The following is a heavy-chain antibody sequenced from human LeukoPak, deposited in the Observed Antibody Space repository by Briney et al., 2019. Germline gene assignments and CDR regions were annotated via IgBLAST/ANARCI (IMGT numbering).Heavy chain of an antibody. Sequence: GGSLRLSCAASGFTFSDYYMSWIRQAPGRGLEWVSYISSSSSYTNYADSVKGRFTISRDNAKNSLYLQMNSLRAEDTAVYYCARELIAAAGNDYWGQGTLVTVSS. CDR2: ISSSSSYT. CDR1: GFTFSDYY. V-gene: IGHV3-11*06. D-gene: IGHD6-13*01. J-gene: IGHJ4*02. CDR3: ARELIAAAGNDY.